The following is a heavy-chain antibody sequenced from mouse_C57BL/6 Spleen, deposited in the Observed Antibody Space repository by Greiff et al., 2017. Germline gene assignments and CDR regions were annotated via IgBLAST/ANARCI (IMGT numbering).Heavy chain of an antibody. J-gene: IGHJ4*01. Sequence: QVQLQQPGAELVRPGTSVKLSCKASGYTFTSYWMHWVKQRPGQGLEWIGMIDPSDSYTNYNQKFKGKATLTVDTSSSTAYMQLSSLTSEDSAVYYCARWLLRGDYARDYWGQGTSVTVSS. CDR1: GYTFTSYW. CDR3: ARWLLRGDYARDY. V-gene: IGHV1-59*01. CDR2: IDPSDSYT. D-gene: IGHD2-3*01.